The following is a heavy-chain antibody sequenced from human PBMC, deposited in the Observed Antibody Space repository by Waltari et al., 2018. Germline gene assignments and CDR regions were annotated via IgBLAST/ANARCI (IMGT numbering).Heavy chain of an antibody. V-gene: IGHV4-59*01. J-gene: IGHJ3*02. D-gene: IGHD1-26*01. CDR3: ASSRWDKGAFDI. Sequence: QVQLQESGPGLVKPSETLSLTCTVSGGSISSSYWSWIRQPPGKGLEWIGYIYYSGSTNYNPSLKSRVTISVDTSKNQFSLKLSSVTAADTAVYYCASSRWDKGAFDIWGQGTMVTVSS. CDR2: IYYSGST. CDR1: GGSISSSY.